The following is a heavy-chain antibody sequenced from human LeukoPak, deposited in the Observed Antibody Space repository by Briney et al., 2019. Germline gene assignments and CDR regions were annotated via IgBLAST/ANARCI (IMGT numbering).Heavy chain of an antibody. CDR1: GYTFTGYY. CDR3: ARESSAELLRNWYFDL. D-gene: IGHD2-15*01. CDR2: INPNSGGT. V-gene: IGHV1-2*02. Sequence: VSVKVSCKASGYTFTGYYMHWVRQAPGQGLEWMGWINPNSGGTNYAQKFQGRVTMTRGTSISTAYMELSRLRSDDTAVYYCARESSAELLRNWYFDLWGRGTLVTVSS. J-gene: IGHJ2*01.